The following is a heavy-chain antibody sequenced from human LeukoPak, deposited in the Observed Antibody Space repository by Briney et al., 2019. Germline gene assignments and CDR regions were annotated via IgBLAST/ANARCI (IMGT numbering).Heavy chain of an antibody. CDR2: INPDSGAT. J-gene: IGHJ6*02. Sequence: ASVKVSCKPSGYTFTDYYMHWVRQAPGQGLEWMGWINPDSGATNYALKFQGRVTMTRDTPINTAYMVLSSLRSDDTAVYYCARGGRADYGMDVWGQGTTVTVSS. D-gene: IGHD6-25*01. V-gene: IGHV1-2*02. CDR1: GYTFTDYY. CDR3: ARGGRADYGMDV.